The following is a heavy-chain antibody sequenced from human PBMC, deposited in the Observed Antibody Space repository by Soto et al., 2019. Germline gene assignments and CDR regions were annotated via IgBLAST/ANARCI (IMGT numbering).Heavy chain of an antibody. D-gene: IGHD3-10*01. J-gene: IGHJ4*02. CDR1: GFTFSSYG. CDR2: ISNDGGNK. CDR3: AKDLYYYHFSLDGL. Sequence: GGSLRLSCTASGFTFSSYGFHWVRQAPGRGLERVAVISNDGGNKYYADSVKGRFPISRDNSANTLFLQLNSLRAEDTAVYYCAKDLYYYHFSLDGLWGQGTLVTVSS. V-gene: IGHV3-30*18.